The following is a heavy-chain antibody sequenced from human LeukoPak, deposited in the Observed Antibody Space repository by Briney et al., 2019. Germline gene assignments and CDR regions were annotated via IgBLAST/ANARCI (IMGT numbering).Heavy chain of an antibody. CDR1: GGTFSSYA. Sequence: SVKVSCKASGGTFSSYAISWVRQAPGQGLEWMGRIIPILGIANYAQKFQGRVTITADKSMSTAYMELSSLRSEDTAVYYCARVGSYYYDSSGYFGAFDIWGQGTMVTVSS. CDR3: ARVGSYYYDSSGYFGAFDI. CDR2: IIPILGIA. V-gene: IGHV1-69*04. D-gene: IGHD3-22*01. J-gene: IGHJ3*02.